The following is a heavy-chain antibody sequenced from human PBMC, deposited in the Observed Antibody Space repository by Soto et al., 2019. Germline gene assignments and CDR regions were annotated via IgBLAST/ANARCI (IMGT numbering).Heavy chain of an antibody. CDR1: GGSISSYY. CDR2: IYYSGST. Sequence: PSETLSLTCTVSGGSISSYYWSWIRQPPGKGLEWIGYIYYSGSTNYNPSLKSRVTISVDTSKNQFSLKLSSVTAADTAVYYCARGVLGYCSGGSCSHDAFDIWGQGTMVTV. J-gene: IGHJ3*02. CDR3: ARGVLGYCSGGSCSHDAFDI. V-gene: IGHV4-59*01. D-gene: IGHD2-15*01.